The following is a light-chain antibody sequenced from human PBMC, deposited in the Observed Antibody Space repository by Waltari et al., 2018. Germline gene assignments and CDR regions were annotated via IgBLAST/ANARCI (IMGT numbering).Light chain of an antibody. CDR1: SSDVGGYNY. Sequence: QSALTQPASVSGSPGQSITISCTGTSSDVGGYNYVSWYQQHPGKAPNLMIYDVSKRPSGVSNRFSGSKSGNTASLTISGLQAEDEADYYCSSYTSSSTYVFGPGTKVTVL. J-gene: IGLJ1*01. CDR3: SSYTSSSTYV. V-gene: IGLV2-14*01. CDR2: DVS.